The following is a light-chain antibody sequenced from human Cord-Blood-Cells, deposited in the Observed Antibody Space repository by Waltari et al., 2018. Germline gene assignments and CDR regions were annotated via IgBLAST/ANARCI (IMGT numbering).Light chain of an antibody. J-gene: IGLJ3*02. V-gene: IGLV2-23*02. Sequence: QSALTQPASVSGSPGQSITISCTGSSSDVGSYNLVSWYQQHPGKAPKLIIYEVSKWPSGFSTRFSGSKSGNTASLTISGLQAEDEADYYCCSNAGSSTWVFGGGTKVTVL. CDR3: CSNAGSSTWV. CDR2: EVS. CDR1: SSDVGSYNL.